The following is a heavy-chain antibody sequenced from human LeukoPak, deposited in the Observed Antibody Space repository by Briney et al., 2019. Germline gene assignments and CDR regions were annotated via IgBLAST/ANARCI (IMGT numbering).Heavy chain of an antibody. D-gene: IGHD6-19*01. J-gene: IGHJ4*02. Sequence: ASVKVSCKASGYTFTGYYMHWVRQAPGQGLEWMGWINPNSGGTNYAQKLQGRVTMTRDTSISTAYMELSRLRSDDTAVYYCARDHEPQWPVDYWGQGTLVTVSS. CDR2: INPNSGGT. CDR1: GYTFTGYY. V-gene: IGHV1-2*02. CDR3: ARDHEPQWPVDY.